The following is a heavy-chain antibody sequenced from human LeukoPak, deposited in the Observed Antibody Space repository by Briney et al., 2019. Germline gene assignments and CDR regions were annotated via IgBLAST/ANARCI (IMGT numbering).Heavy chain of an antibody. CDR3: ARATSRSITGTTYDY. J-gene: IGHJ4*02. D-gene: IGHD1-20*01. CDR2: IKQDGSEK. Sequence: GRSLRLSCAASGFTFSSYWMSWVRQAPGKGLEWVANIKQDGSEKYYVDSVKGRFTISRDNAKNSLYLQMNSLRAEDSAVYYCARATSRSITGTTYDYWGQGTLVTVSS. CDR1: GFTFSSYW. V-gene: IGHV3-7*03.